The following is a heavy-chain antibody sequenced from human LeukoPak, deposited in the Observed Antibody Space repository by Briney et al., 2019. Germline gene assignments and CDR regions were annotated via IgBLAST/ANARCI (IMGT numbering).Heavy chain of an antibody. CDR2: IYTPGNT. J-gene: IGHJ2*01. Sequence: SETLSLTCTVSGGSISSSNYYWSWIRQPAGKGLEWIGRIYTPGNTNYNPSLKSRVTMSVDTSKNQFSLKLSSVTAADTAVYYCARDRGGYRYWHLDLWGRGTLVAVSS. CDR1: GGSISSSNYY. CDR3: ARDRGGYRYWHLDL. V-gene: IGHV4-61*02. D-gene: IGHD5-12*01.